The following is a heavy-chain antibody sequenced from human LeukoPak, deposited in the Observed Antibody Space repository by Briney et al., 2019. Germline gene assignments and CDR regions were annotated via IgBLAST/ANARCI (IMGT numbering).Heavy chain of an antibody. CDR2: VDRDGSNT. CDR1: EITFYTFW. CDR3: ARDGPFYYHGSPQLVDS. D-gene: IGHD6-6*01. J-gene: IGHJ1*01. Sequence: PGGSLRLSCVASEITFYTFWRQSVRQAPGKGLVWVARVDRDGSNTNYADSVKGRFTILRDNAKNSLYLQLSSLTAEDTAIYYCARDGPFYYHGSPQLVDSWGQGTLVTVSS. V-gene: IGHV3-74*01.